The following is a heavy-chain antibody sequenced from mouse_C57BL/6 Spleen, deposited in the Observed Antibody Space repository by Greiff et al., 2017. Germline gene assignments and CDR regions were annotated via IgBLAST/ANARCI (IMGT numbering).Heavy chain of an antibody. J-gene: IGHJ2*01. Sequence: VQLQQSGAELVRPGTSVKASCKASGYAFTNYLIEWVKQRPGQGREWIGVINPGSGGTNYNEKFKGKATLTADKSSSTAYMQLSSLTSEDSAVYCCARGYYGSSSFDYWGQGTTLTVSA. V-gene: IGHV1-54*01. CDR3: ARGYYGSSSFDY. CDR2: INPGSGGT. D-gene: IGHD1-1*01. CDR1: GYAFTNYL.